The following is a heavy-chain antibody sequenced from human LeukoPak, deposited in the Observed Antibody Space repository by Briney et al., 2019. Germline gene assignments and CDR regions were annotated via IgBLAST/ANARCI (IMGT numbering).Heavy chain of an antibody. V-gene: IGHV3-30*02. CDR3: AMERLSGFSFVH. CDR2: IRFDGTDS. J-gene: IGHJ5*02. D-gene: IGHD3-3*01. Sequence: GGSLRLSCAASGFTFSSYAMSWVRQAPGNGLEWVGFIRFDGTDSDYADSVKGRFTISRDNSKNTLFLQLSSLKPEDTAMYYCAMERLSGFSFVHWGQGTLVAVSS. CDR1: GFTFSSYA.